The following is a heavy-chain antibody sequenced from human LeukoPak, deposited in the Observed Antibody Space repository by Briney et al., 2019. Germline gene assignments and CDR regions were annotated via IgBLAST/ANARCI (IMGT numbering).Heavy chain of an antibody. Sequence: ASVKVSCKXSGYTFTGYYMHWVRQAPGQGPEWMGWINPNIGVTNYAQKFQGRVTMTRDTSISTAYMELSRLRSDDTAIYYCARANWDAFDVWGQGTMVTVSS. D-gene: IGHD7-27*01. CDR2: INPNIGVT. V-gene: IGHV1-2*02. CDR3: ARANWDAFDV. CDR1: GYTFTGYY. J-gene: IGHJ3*01.